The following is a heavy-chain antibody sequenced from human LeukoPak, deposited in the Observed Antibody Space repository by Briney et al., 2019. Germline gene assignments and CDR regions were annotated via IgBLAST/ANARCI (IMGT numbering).Heavy chain of an antibody. Sequence: ASVKVSCKASGYTFTSYGISWVPQAPGQGLEWMGWISAYNGNTNYAQKLQGRVTMTTDTSTSTAYMELRSLRSDDTAVYYCARGATYYYDSSGYYFDYWGQGTLVTVSS. CDR2: ISAYNGNT. CDR1: GYTFTSYG. D-gene: IGHD3-22*01. J-gene: IGHJ4*02. CDR3: ARGATYYYDSSGYYFDY. V-gene: IGHV1-18*01.